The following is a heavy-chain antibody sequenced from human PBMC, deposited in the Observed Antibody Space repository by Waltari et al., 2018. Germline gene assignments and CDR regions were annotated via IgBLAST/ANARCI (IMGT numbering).Heavy chain of an antibody. Sequence: QVQLQESGPGLVKPSQTLSLTCTVSGATVARGGYYWNWIRQIPGKGLEWIGCIYYSGDTYFNPALKSRLTMSLDRSKNQFSLKLSSVTAADTAVYYCAGEVENGDYFYFEYWGQGSLVTVSS. CDR1: GATVARGGYY. J-gene: IGHJ4*02. CDR2: IYYSGDT. D-gene: IGHD4-17*01. CDR3: AGEVENGDYFYFEY. V-gene: IGHV4-31*03.